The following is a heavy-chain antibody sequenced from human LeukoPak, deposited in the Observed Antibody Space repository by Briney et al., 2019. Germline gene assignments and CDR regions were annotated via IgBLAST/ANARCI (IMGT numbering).Heavy chain of an antibody. J-gene: IGHJ4*02. V-gene: IGHV3-23*01. Sequence: PGGSLRLSCAASGFTFSSSAISGARQTQGKGLEGDSAISSGGGDTRYADFVKGRFTISRDNSKNMMYLQMNSLRAEDTAIYYCAKKSSGLNPFDYWGQGTLVTVSS. CDR1: GFTFSSSA. CDR2: ISSGGGDT. D-gene: IGHD1-14*01. CDR3: AKKSSGLNPFDY.